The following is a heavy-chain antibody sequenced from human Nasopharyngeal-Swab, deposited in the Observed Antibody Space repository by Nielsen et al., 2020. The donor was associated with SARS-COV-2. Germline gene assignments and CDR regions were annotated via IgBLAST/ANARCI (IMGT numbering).Heavy chain of an antibody. V-gene: IGHV3-7*01. CDR2: IKQDGSEK. Sequence: ESLKISCAASGFIFTNFWMTWVRQAPGKGLEWVANIKQDGSEKYYVDSVKGRFTISRDNAKNSLYLQMNSLRAEDTAVYYCARDVNGSPLGYWGQGTLVTVSS. J-gene: IGHJ4*02. D-gene: IGHD2-15*01. CDR1: GFIFTNFW. CDR3: ARDVNGSPLGY.